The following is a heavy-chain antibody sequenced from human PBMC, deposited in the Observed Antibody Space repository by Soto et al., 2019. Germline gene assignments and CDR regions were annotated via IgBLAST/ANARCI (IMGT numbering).Heavy chain of an antibody. J-gene: IGHJ6*02. CDR2: IWYDGSNK. D-gene: IGHD3-10*01. CDR3: ARDLRGLWFGELPHYYYYGMDV. CDR1: GFTFSSYG. V-gene: IGHV3-33*01. Sequence: CLRLSCAASGFTFSSYGMHWVRQAPGKGLEWVAVIWYDGSNKYYADSVKGRFTISRDNSKNTLYLQMNSLRAEDTAVYYCARDLRGLWFGELPHYYYYGMDVWGQGTTVTVSS.